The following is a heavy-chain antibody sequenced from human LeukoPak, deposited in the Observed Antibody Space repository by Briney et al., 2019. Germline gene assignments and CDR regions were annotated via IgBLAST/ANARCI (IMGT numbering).Heavy chain of an antibody. CDR1: GYTFTSYY. CDR2: INPSGGST. D-gene: IGHD3-10*01. Sequence: GASVKVSCKASGYTFTSYYMHWVRQAPGQGLEWMGIINPSGGSTSYAQKFQGRVTMTRDTSTSTVYMELSGLRSEDTAVYYCARESHGSANYYGSGSYYNFAYWGQGTLVTVSS. V-gene: IGHV1-46*01. J-gene: IGHJ4*02. CDR3: ARESHGSANYYGSGSYYNFAY.